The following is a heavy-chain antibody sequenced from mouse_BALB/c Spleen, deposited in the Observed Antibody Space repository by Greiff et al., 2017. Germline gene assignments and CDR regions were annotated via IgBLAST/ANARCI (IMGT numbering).Heavy chain of an antibody. Sequence: EVHLVESGGGLVKPGGSLKLSCAASGFAFSSYDMSWVRQTPEKRLEWVAYISSGGGSTYYPDTVKGRFTISRDNAKNTLYLQMSSLKSEDTAMYYCARQREYGNYGYYYAMDYWGQGTSVTVSS. CDR2: ISSGGGST. CDR3: ARQREYGNYGYYYAMDY. CDR1: GFAFSSYD. D-gene: IGHD2-10*02. J-gene: IGHJ4*01. V-gene: IGHV5-12-1*01.